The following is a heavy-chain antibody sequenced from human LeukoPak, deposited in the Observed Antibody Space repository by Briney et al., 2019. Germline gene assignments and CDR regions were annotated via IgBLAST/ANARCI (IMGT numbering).Heavy chain of an antibody. J-gene: IGHJ5*02. CDR3: ARDVGSSGLNWFDP. D-gene: IGHD3-22*01. CDR2: INHSGST. Sequence: SETLSLTCAVYGGSFSGYYWSWIRQPPGKGLEWIGEINHSGSTNYNPSLKSRVTISVDTSKNQFSLKLSSVTAADTAVYYCARDVGSSGLNWFDPWGQGTLVTVSS. V-gene: IGHV4-34*01. CDR1: GGSFSGYY.